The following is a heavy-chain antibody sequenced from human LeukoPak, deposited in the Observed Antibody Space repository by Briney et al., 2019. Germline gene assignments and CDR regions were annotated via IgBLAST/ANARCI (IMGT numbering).Heavy chain of an antibody. J-gene: IGHJ4*02. Sequence: GGSLRLSRAASGFTFSRFWMHWVRQAPGKGLVWVSSISSDGSSTRYADSVKGRFTISRDNAKDTLYLQMNSLRAEDTAVYYCARLPTGSPLHYWGQGTLVTVSS. CDR2: ISSDGSST. CDR1: GFTFSRFW. D-gene: IGHD1-14*01. V-gene: IGHV3-74*01. CDR3: ARLPTGSPLHY.